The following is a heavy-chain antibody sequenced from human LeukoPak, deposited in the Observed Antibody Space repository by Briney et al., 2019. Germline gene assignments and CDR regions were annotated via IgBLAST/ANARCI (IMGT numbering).Heavy chain of an antibody. CDR3: AKDLWIAVAGTGY. J-gene: IGHJ4*02. CDR2: ISGSGGNT. CDR1: GFTSSTYA. V-gene: IGHV3-23*01. D-gene: IGHD6-19*01. Sequence: GGSLRLSCEASGFTSSTYAMSWVRQAPGKGLEWVSAISGSGGNTYYADSVKGRFTISRDNSKSTLYLQMNSLRAEDSALYYCAKDLWIAVAGTGYWGQGTLVTVSS.